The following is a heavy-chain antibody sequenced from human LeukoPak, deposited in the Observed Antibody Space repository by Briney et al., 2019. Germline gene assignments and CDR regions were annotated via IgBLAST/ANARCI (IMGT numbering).Heavy chain of an antibody. CDR2: ISPNSGGT. Sequence: ASVKVSCKVSGYTLTELSMHWVRQAPGQGLEWMGWISPNSGGTNYAQKFQGRVTMTRDTSISTAYMELSRLRSDDTAVYYCARDLATPVDYWGQGTLVTVSS. CDR1: GYTLTELS. J-gene: IGHJ4*02. D-gene: IGHD5-24*01. CDR3: ARDLATPVDY. V-gene: IGHV1-2*02.